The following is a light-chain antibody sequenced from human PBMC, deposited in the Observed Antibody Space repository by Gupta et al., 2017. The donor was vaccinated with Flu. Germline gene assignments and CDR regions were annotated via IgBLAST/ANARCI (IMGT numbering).Light chain of an antibody. CDR3: QQDDSTPGT. Sequence: DIVMTPCTGSLAVALGERATIHCKSSQSILYSSNNKNNLAWYHQKPRQPPKLLLYWASTRESGVPDQFIGSGSGTDFPLTIRSLQAEDVAVNYCQQDDSTPGTFVQGTKLEIK. CDR1: QSILYSSNNKNN. CDR2: WAS. J-gene: IGKJ2*02. V-gene: IGKV4-1*01.